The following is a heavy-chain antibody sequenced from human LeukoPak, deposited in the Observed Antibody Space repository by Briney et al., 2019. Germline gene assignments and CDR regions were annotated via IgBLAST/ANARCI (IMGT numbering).Heavy chain of an antibody. CDR3: ARRYSSSWYAPLDY. CDR2: INTNTGNP. V-gene: IGHV7-4-1*02. J-gene: IGHJ4*02. Sequence: ASVKVSCKASGYTFTSYAMNWVRQAPGQGLKWMGWINTNTGNPTYAQGFTGRFVFSLDTSVSTAYLQISSLKAEDTAVYYCARRYSSSWYAPLDYWGQGTLVTVSS. CDR1: GYTFTSYA. D-gene: IGHD6-13*01.